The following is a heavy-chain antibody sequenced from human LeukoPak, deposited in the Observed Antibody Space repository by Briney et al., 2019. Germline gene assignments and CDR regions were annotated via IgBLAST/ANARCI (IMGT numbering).Heavy chain of an antibody. Sequence: GGSLRLSCAASGFTFTTYAMSWVRQAPGKGLEWVSAISRSGGSTYYAHSVKGRFTISRDNSNNTLFLQMTGLRAEDTAVYYCANQSYSSDFDYWGQGTLVTVPS. CDR2: ISRSGGST. CDR3: ANQSYSSDFDY. V-gene: IGHV3-23*01. CDR1: GFTFTTYA. D-gene: IGHD1-26*01. J-gene: IGHJ4*02.